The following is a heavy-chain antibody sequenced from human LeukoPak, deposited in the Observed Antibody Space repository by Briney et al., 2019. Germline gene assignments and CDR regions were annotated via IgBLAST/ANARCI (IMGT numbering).Heavy chain of an antibody. D-gene: IGHD5-18*01. CDR2: ISWNSGSI. CDR1: GFTFSSSA. Sequence: QPGGSLRLSCAASGFTFSSSAMSWVRQAPGKGLEWVSGISWNSGSIGYADSVKGRFTISRDNAKNSLYLQMNSLRAEDTALYYCAKDIDSYGYNFDYWGQGTLVTVSS. V-gene: IGHV3-9*01. CDR3: AKDIDSYGYNFDY. J-gene: IGHJ4*02.